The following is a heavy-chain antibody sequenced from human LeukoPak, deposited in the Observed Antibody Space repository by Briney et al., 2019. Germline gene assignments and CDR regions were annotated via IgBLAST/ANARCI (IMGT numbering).Heavy chain of an antibody. CDR3: TTGNP. J-gene: IGHJ5*02. Sequence: GGSLRLSCLTSGFTFANASMSWVRQAPGKGLQWVGLIKSKTEGGTTFYAAPVKDRFRISRDDGRNTLYLQMSSLTVGDTGVYYCTTGNPWGQGTLVTVSS. D-gene: IGHD3-10*01. CDR1: GFTFANAS. V-gene: IGHV3-15*01. CDR2: IKSKTEGGTT.